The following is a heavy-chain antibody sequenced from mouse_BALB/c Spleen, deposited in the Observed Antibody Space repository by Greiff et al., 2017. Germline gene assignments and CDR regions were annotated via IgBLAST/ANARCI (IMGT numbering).Heavy chain of an antibody. CDR1: GFTFSSFG. J-gene: IGHJ3*01. CDR2: ISSGSSTI. D-gene: IGHD1-1*01. V-gene: IGHV5-17*02. CDR3: ARDCYGSSFAY. Sequence: EVQLMESGGGLVQPGGSRKLSCAASGFTFSSFGMHWVRQAPEKGLEWVAYISSGSSTIYYADTVKGRFTISRDNPKNTLFLQMTSLRSEDTAMYYCARDCYGSSFAYWGQGTLVTVSA.